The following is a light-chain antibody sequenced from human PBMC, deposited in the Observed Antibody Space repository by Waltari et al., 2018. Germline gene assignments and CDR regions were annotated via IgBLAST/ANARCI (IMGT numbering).Light chain of an antibody. V-gene: IGLV3-19*01. CDR1: STRYYY. CDR2: GKN. CDR3: NSRDSNGNPFV. J-gene: IGLJ1*01. Sequence: SSELTQDPAVSVALGLTVRITCQGDSTRYYYANWYRQKPGPAPLLVMYGKNNRPSGIPDRFSGSYSGDTASLTITGAQAEDEADYYCNSRDSNGNPFVFGPATKVTVL.